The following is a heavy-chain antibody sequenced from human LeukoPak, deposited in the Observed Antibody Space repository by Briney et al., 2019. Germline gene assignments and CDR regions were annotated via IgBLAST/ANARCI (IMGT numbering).Heavy chain of an antibody. CDR1: GGSISSSSYY. Sequence: SETLSLTCTVSGGSISSSSYYWGWVRQPPGEGLEWIGGIYYSGSTYYNPSLKSRVTISVDTSKNQFSLKLSSVTAADTAVYYCARDLKSSSWYEFDYWGQGTLVTVSS. CDR2: IYYSGST. J-gene: IGHJ4*02. V-gene: IGHV4-39*07. CDR3: ARDLKSSSWYEFDY. D-gene: IGHD6-13*01.